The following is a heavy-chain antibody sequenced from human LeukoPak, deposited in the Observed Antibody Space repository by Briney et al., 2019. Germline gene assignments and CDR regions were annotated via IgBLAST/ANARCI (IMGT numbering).Heavy chain of an antibody. V-gene: IGHV3-53*01. Sequence: AGNSLRLSCAASGFTVSSNYMSWVRRAPGKGLEWVSIIYGGGSTYYADSVKGRFTISRDNSKNTLYLQMNSLRAEDTAVYYCATSSSWYSGLDYWGQGTLVTVSS. CDR2: IYGGGST. D-gene: IGHD6-13*01. CDR1: GFTVSSNY. CDR3: ATSSSWYSGLDY. J-gene: IGHJ4*02.